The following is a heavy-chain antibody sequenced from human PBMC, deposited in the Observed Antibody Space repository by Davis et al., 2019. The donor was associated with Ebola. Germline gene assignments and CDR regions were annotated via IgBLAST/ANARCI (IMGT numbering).Heavy chain of an antibody. D-gene: IGHD6-19*01. CDR2: ISSDGSST. J-gene: IGHJ4*02. CDR3: ARSQWSLTDY. Sequence: PGGSLRLSCAASGFTFSDYWMHWVRQVPGKGLVWVSRISSDGSSTIYADSVKGRFTISRDNAKNALYLQMNSLRAEDTAVYYCARSQWSLTDYWGQRTLVTVSS. CDR1: GFTFSDYW. V-gene: IGHV3-74*01.